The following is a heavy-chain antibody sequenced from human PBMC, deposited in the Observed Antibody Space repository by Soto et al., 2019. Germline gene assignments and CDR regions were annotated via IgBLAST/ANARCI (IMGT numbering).Heavy chain of an antibody. D-gene: IGHD3-3*02. J-gene: IGHJ5*02. Sequence: SETLSLTYTVAEGSISSGGYSWIWIRQPPGKGLEWIGYIYHSGSTYYNPSLKSRVTISVDRSKNQFSLKLSSVTAADTAVYYCARGPPFLPWGQGTLVTVSS. CDR3: ARGPPFLP. V-gene: IGHV4-30-2*01. CDR1: EGSISSGGYS. CDR2: IYHSGST.